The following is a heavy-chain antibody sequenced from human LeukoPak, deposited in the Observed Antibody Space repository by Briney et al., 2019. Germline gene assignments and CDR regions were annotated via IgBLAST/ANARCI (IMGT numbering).Heavy chain of an antibody. Sequence: PGESLKISCKGSGYSFTSYWIGWVRQMPGKGLEWMGIIYPGDSDTRYSPSFQGQVTISADKSINTAYLQWSSLKASDTAMYYCARRTAAAYWYIDLWGRGTLVTVSS. D-gene: IGHD2-2*01. J-gene: IGHJ2*01. CDR3: ARRTAAAYWYIDL. CDR2: IYPGDSDT. V-gene: IGHV5-51*01. CDR1: GYSFTSYW.